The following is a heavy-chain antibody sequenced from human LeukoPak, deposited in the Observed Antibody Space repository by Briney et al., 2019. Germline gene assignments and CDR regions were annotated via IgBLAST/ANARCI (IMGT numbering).Heavy chain of an antibody. CDR3: ARDKDVDTAMVPFDP. CDR2: ISSSSSTI. D-gene: IGHD5-18*01. J-gene: IGHJ5*02. Sequence: GGSLRLSCAASGFTFSSYSMNWVRQAPGKGLEWVSYISSSSSTIYYADSVKGRFTISRDNAKNSLYLQMNSLRAEDTAVYYCARDKDVDTAMVPFDPWGQGTLVTVSS. CDR1: GFTFSSYS. V-gene: IGHV3-48*01.